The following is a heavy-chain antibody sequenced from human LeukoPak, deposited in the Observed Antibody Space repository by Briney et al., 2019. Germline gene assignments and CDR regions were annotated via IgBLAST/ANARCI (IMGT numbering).Heavy chain of an antibody. D-gene: IGHD3-22*01. Sequence: SGGSLRLSCAASGFTFDDYTMHWVRQAPGKGLEWVSLISWDGGSTYYADSVKGRFTISRDNSKNSLYLQMNSLRTEDTALYYCARGTNYYDSSGYYDFDYWGQGTLVTVSS. CDR1: GFTFDDYT. CDR2: ISWDGGST. V-gene: IGHV3-43*01. CDR3: ARGTNYYDSSGYYDFDY. J-gene: IGHJ4*02.